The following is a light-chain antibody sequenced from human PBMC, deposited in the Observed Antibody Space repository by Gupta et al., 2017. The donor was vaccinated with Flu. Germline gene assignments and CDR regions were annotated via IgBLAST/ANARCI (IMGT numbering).Light chain of an antibody. CDR1: NIGSQS. Sequence: SYVMSQSPAVSVAPGQTARITCGGNNIGSQSVHWYQQRPGQAPVLVVYEDSDRPSGIPERFSGSNSGNTATLTISRVEAGDEADYYCQVWDSSSDHPVFGGGTKLTVL. CDR3: QVWDSSSDHPV. CDR2: EDS. V-gene: IGLV3-21*02. J-gene: IGLJ2*01.